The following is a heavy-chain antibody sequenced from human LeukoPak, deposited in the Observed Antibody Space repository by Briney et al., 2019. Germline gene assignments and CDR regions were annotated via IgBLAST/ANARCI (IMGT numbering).Heavy chain of an antibody. Sequence: SETLSLTCTVSGGSLSNYYWGWIRQPPGKGLEWIGSIYHSGGTYYNPSLKSRVIISVDTSKNQISLKLSSVTASDTAVYYCARHSMRYNWFDPWGQGTLVTVSS. CDR3: ARHSMRYNWFDP. D-gene: IGHD2/OR15-2a*01. V-gene: IGHV4-39*01. J-gene: IGHJ5*02. CDR1: GGSLSNYY. CDR2: IYHSGGT.